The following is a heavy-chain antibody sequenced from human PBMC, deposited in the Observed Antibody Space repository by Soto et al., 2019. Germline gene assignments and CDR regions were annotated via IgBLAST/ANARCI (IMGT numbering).Heavy chain of an antibody. CDR1: GYTFTSYA. V-gene: IGHV1-3*01. D-gene: IGHD5-12*01. J-gene: IGHJ4*02. Sequence: QVPLVQSGAEVKKPGASVKVSCKASGYTFTSYAMHWVRQAPGQRLEWMGWTNAGDGNTKYSQKFQGRVTITRDTSASTAYGELSSLRSEDTAVYYCARENVVATGGDYWGQGTLVTVSS. CDR3: ARENVVATGGDY. CDR2: TNAGDGNT.